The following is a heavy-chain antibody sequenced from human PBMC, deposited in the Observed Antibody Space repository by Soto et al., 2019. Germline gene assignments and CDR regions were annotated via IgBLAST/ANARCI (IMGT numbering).Heavy chain of an antibody. CDR1: GYTFTSYG. D-gene: IGHD5-12*01. J-gene: IGHJ6*02. V-gene: IGHV1-18*01. CDR3: AREGVAPYYYYGMDV. Sequence: ASVKVSCKASGYTFTSYGISWVRQAPGQGLEWMGWIGAYNGNTNYAQKLQGRVTMTTDTSTSTVHMEVRSLRSDDTAVYYCAREGVAPYYYYGMDVWGQGIPVTVSS. CDR2: IGAYNGNT.